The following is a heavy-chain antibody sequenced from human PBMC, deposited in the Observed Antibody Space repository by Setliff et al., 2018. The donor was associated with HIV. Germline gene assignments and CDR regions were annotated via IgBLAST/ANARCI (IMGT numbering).Heavy chain of an antibody. Sequence: PSETLSLTCTVSGGSISRHYWSWIRQSPGKGLEWIGYINDSGSTNYNPSLKSRVTISVDTSKNQVSLKLSSVTAADTAVYYCARGKNYYDSSGYHYWGQGTLVTVSS. CDR3: ARGKNYYDSSGYHY. V-gene: IGHV4-59*11. D-gene: IGHD3-22*01. CDR2: INDSGST. J-gene: IGHJ4*02. CDR1: GGSISRHY.